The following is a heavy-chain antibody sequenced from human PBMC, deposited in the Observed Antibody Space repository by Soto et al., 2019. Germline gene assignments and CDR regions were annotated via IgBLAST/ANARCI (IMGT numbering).Heavy chain of an antibody. Sequence: QVQLVQSGAEVKKPGASVKVSCKASGYTFTSYYMHWVRQSPGQGLEWMGISNPSGGSTSYAQKFQGKVTRTRDKSTSTVYMELSSLGSADTDVYYCASPDSSGYPWGQGTLVTVSS. J-gene: IGHJ5*02. D-gene: IGHD3-22*01. V-gene: IGHV1-46*01. CDR3: ASPDSSGYP. CDR2: SNPSGGST. CDR1: GYTFTSYY.